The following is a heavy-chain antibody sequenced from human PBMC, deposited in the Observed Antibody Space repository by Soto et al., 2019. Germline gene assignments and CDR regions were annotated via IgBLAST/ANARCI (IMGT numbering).Heavy chain of an antibody. J-gene: IGHJ6*02. CDR1: GGTFSSYA. CDR3: ARSLGYCSSSTCYSLQFLEWSLRGMDV. V-gene: IGHV1-69*13. D-gene: IGHD2-2*01. Sequence: GPPVKVSCKAYGGTFSSYAINWVRQAPGQGLEWMGGVIPIFGTTNYAQKVQGRVTITADESTSTAYMELSSLRSEDSAVYYCARSLGYCSSSTCYSLQFLEWSLRGMDVWGQGTTVTVSS. CDR2: VIPIFGTT.